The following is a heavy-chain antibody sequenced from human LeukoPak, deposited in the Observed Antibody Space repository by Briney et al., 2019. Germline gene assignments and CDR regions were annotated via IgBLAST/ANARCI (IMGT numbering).Heavy chain of an antibody. CDR3: ANGVSNTPTKNFDY. Sequence: PGGSLRLSCAASGFTFSSYGMHWVRQTPGKGLEWVAFMRYDGSNKYYADSVKGRFTISRDNSKNTLYLQMNSLRAEDTAVYYCANGVSNTPTKNFDYWGQGALVTVSS. V-gene: IGHV3-30*02. J-gene: IGHJ4*02. CDR2: MRYDGSNK. CDR1: GFTFSSYG. D-gene: IGHD4-11*01.